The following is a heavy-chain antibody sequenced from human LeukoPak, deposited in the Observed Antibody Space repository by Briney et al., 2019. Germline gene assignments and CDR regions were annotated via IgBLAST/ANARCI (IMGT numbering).Heavy chain of an antibody. J-gene: IGHJ4*02. D-gene: IGHD5/OR15-5a*01. Sequence: GGSLRLSCAASGFIFSTYTMNWVRQAPGKGLEWVSSISSSGGSTYYADSVKGRFTISRDNSKNTLYLQVNSLRAEDTAVYYCAKAAVYHDSCPDSWGQGTLITVSS. V-gene: IGHV3-23*01. CDR3: AKAAVYHDSCPDS. CDR2: ISSSGGST. CDR1: GFIFSTYT.